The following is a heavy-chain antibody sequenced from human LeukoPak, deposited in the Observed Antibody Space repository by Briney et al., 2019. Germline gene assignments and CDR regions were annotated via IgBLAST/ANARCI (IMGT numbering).Heavy chain of an antibody. D-gene: IGHD3-9*01. V-gene: IGHV4-59*12. J-gene: IGHJ3*02. Sequence: PSETLSLTCTVSGGFISSYYWTWIRQPPGKGLEWSGYIYYSGSTNYNPSLKSRVTISVDTSKNQFSLKLSSVTAADTAVYYCARDFGSYYDILTGYYGNDAFDIWGQGTMVTVSS. CDR3: ARDFGSYYDILTGYYGNDAFDI. CDR1: GGFISSYY. CDR2: IYYSGST.